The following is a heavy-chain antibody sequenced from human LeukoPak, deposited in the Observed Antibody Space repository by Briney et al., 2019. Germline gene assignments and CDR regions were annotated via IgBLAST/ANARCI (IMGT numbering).Heavy chain of an antibody. J-gene: IGHJ5*02. CDR3: ARAATTVTTDWFDP. V-gene: IGHV4-30-4*01. Sequence: PSETLSLTCTVSGGSISSGDYYWSWIRQPPGKGLEWIGYIYYSGSTYYNPSLKNRVTISVDTSKNQFSLKLSSVTAADTAVYYCARAATTVTTDWFDPWGQGTLVTVSS. D-gene: IGHD4-11*01. CDR1: GGSISSGDYY. CDR2: IYYSGST.